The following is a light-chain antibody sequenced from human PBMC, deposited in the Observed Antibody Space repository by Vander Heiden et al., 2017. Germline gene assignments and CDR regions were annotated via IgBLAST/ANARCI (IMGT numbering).Light chain of an antibody. CDR2: ENA. CDR3: ATWDSSLGAQV. V-gene: IGLV1-51*02. J-gene: IGLJ2*01. Sequence: HSMLLQPPSVSAAPGQPVPISCSGTRSNMGNSYVSWYQQVPGTAPKLLILENAQRPSGIPDRFSASKSGSSASLDITGLQTGDEADYYCATWDSSLGAQVFGGGTTLAVL. CDR1: RSNMGNSY.